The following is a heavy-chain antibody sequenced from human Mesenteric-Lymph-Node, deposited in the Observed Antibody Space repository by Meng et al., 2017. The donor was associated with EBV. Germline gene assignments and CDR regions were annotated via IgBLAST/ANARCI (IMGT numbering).Heavy chain of an antibody. CDR1: EFTFSDYY. V-gene: IGHV3-11*01. CDR2: ISSSGSTI. D-gene: IGHD1-26*01. CDR3: ARVRSGSISEDS. J-gene: IGHJ4*02. Sequence: FEFGAGLFLPEGPLGLSSAAAEFTFSDYYKMWLRQVPGKGLEWFSYISSSGSTIYYADSVTGRFTISRDNAKTSLYLKLNSLRAEDTAVDYCARVRSGSISEDSWGQGTLVTVSS.